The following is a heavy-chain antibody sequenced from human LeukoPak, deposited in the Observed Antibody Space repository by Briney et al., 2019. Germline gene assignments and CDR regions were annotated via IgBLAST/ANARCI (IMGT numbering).Heavy chain of an antibody. CDR2: ISAYNGNT. Sequence: ASVKVSCKASGYTFTSYGISWVRQAPGQGLEWMGWISAYNGNTNYAQKLQSRVTMTTDTSTSTAYMELRSLRSDDTAVYYCARGVGSLYYDFWSGYCFDYWGQGTLVTVSS. CDR3: ARGVGSLYYDFWSGYCFDY. V-gene: IGHV1-18*01. CDR1: GYTFTSYG. D-gene: IGHD3-3*01. J-gene: IGHJ4*02.